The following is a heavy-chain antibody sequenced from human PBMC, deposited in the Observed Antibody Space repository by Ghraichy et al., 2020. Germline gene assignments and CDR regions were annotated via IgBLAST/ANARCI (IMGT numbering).Heavy chain of an antibody. CDR3: ARYIVGGIPLYAFDI. D-gene: IGHD1-26*01. Sequence: ETLSLTCAASGFTVSSNYMNWVRQAPGKGLEWVSVIYSGGRTYYADSVKGRFTISRDNSKNTLYLQMNSLRAEDTAVYYCARYIVGGIPLYAFDIWGQGTMVTVSS. CDR1: GFTVSSNY. V-gene: IGHV3-53*01. CDR2: IYSGGRT. J-gene: IGHJ3*02.